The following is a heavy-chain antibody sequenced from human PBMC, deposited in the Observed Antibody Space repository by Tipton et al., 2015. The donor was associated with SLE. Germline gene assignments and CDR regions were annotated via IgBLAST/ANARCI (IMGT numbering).Heavy chain of an antibody. D-gene: IGHD1-26*01. CDR3: ARDSSRELWLSFDY. J-gene: IGHJ4*02. Sequence: SLRLSCAASGFTFSSYGMHWVRQAPGKGLDGVAFIRYDGSNKYYADSVKGRFTISRDNSKNTLYLQMNSLRAEDTAVYYCARDSSRELWLSFDYLGQGTLVTVSS. CDR1: GFTFSSYG. CDR2: IRYDGSNK. V-gene: IGHV3-30*02.